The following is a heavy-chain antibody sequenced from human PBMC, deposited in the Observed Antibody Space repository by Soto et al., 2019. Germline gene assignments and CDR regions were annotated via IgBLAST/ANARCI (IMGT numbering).Heavy chain of an antibody. D-gene: IGHD1-26*01. CDR3: ARDGSGSYFQYYYYCGMDV. V-gene: IGHV3-21*01. CDR1: GFTFSSYS. CDR2: ISSSSSYI. Sequence: EVQLVESGGGLVKPGGSLRLSCAASGFTFSSYSMNWVRQAPGKGLEWVSSISSSSSYIYYADSVKGRFTISRDNAKNSLYLQMNSLRAEDTAVYYCARDGSGSYFQYYYYCGMDVWGQGTTVTVSS. J-gene: IGHJ6*02.